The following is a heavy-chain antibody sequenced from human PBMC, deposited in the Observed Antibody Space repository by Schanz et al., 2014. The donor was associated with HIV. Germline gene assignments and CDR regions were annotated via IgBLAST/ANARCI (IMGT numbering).Heavy chain of an antibody. D-gene: IGHD6-19*01. V-gene: IGHV3-48*02. Sequence: EVQLVESGGGLVQPGKSLRLSCAASGFAFSSSWMHWVRQTPGKGLEWISYISSSSGSIQYADSVEGRFTISRDNAKNSLYLQMHSLRDEDTAVYYCGSSGSGWLIDHWGQGTLVTVSS. CDR1: GFAFSSSW. CDR3: GSSGSGWLIDH. CDR2: ISSSSGSI. J-gene: IGHJ4*02.